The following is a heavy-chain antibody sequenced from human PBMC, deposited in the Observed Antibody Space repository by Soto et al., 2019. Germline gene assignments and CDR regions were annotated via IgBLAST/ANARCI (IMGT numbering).Heavy chain of an antibody. V-gene: IGHV3-30*18. J-gene: IGHJ6*02. D-gene: IGHD5-12*01. CDR1: GFTFSSYG. CDR3: AKEVAVATVYGMYV. CDR2: ISYDGSNK. Sequence: QVQLVESGGGVVQPGRSLRLSCAASGFTFSSYGMHWVRQAPGKGLEWVAVISYDGSNKYYADSVKGRFTISRDNSKNTLYLQMNSLRAEDTAVYYGAKEVAVATVYGMYVWGQGTTVTVSS.